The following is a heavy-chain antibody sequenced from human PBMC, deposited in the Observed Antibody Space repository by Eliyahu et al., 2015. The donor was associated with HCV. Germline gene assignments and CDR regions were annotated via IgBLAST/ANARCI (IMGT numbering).Heavy chain of an antibody. CDR1: GFIFSNYW. V-gene: IGHV3-74*01. CDR3: ARIIVGATGIDY. J-gene: IGHJ4*02. CDR2: ISSDGSNT. Sequence: EVQLVESGGGLVQPGGSLRLSCAASGFIFSNYWMHWVRQAPGKGLVWVSRISSDGSNTNYADSVKGRFTISRDNAKNTLYLQMNSLRVEDTAVYYCARIIVGATGIDYWCQGTLVTVSS. D-gene: IGHD1-26*01.